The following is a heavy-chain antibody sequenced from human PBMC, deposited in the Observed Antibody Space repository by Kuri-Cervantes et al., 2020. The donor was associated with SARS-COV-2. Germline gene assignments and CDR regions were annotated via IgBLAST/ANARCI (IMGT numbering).Heavy chain of an antibody. V-gene: IGHV1-58*01. CDR3: ARGGVGATLY. Sequence: SVNVSCKSSGFTFTSSAVQWLRQARGQGLEWIGWIVVGSGNTNYAQKFQERVTITRDMSTSTAYMELSSLRSEDTAVYYSARGGVGATLYWGQGTLVTVSS. CDR1: GFTFTSSA. D-gene: IGHD1-26*01. J-gene: IGHJ4*02. CDR2: IVVGSGNT.